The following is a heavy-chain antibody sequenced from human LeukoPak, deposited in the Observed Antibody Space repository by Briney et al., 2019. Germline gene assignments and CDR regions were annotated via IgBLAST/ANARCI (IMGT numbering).Heavy chain of an antibody. CDR3: AKGGDIVVVVAATRFDY. CDR1: GFNFSSYG. V-gene: IGHV3-33*06. D-gene: IGHD2-15*01. CDR2: IWYDGSNK. J-gene: IGHJ4*02. Sequence: PGGSLRLSCAASGFNFSSYGMHWVRQAPGKGLEWVAVIWYDGSNKYYADSVKGRFTISSGNSKHTLYLQSHSLRAEDTAVYYCAKGGDIVVVVAATRFDYWGQGTLVTVSS.